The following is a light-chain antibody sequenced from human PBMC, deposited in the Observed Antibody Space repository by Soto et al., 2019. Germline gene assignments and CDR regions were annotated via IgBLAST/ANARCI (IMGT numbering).Light chain of an antibody. Sequence: VLTQAPRTLGASPSYLAPVSFGSSQTVTSNFLAWYQEKPGQAHRLLIYGASSRANGIQDRFSGSGSGTAFTLTISRRQPADLAAYYYRQYGRSAGFDFGRGTKVEIK. CDR3: RQYGRSAGFD. CDR2: GAS. CDR1: QTVTSNF. J-gene: IGKJ4*01. V-gene: IGKV3-20*01.